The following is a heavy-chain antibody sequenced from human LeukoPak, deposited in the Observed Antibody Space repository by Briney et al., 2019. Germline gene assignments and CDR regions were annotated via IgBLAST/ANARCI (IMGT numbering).Heavy chain of an antibody. CDR1: GFTFSSYW. CDR2: INSDGSST. Sequence: GGSLRLSCAASGFTFSSYWMHWVRQVPGRGLVWVSRINSDGSSTSYADSVKGRFTISRDNAKNTLYVQMNSLRAEDTAVYYCSAGSGHAFDIWGRGTMVTVSS. V-gene: IGHV3-74*01. J-gene: IGHJ3*02. CDR3: SAGSGHAFDI. D-gene: IGHD3-10*01.